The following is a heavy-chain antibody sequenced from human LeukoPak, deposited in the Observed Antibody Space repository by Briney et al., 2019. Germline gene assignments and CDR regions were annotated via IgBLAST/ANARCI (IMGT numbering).Heavy chain of an antibody. V-gene: IGHV3-33*01. CDR3: ARDKNQLLYSNWFHP. CDR2: IWYDGSNK. J-gene: IGHJ5*02. Sequence: GRSLRLSCAASGFTFRSYGMHWVRQAPGKGLEWVAVIWYDGSNKYYADSVKGRFTISRDNAKNSLYLQMNSLRAEDTAVYYCARDKNQLLYSNWFHPWGQGTLVTVSS. D-gene: IGHD2-2*02. CDR1: GFTFRSYG.